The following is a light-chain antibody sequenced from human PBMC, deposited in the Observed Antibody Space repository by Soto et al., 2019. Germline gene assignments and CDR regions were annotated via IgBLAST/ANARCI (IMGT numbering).Light chain of an antibody. J-gene: IGKJ4*01. Sequence: EIVMTQSPATLSESPGERATLSCRSSQSVSSNLAWYQQKRGQDPRLLIYGTSTRATGIPARFSGSGSETEFTLTISSLQSEDYEVYYCQQYNRWPLTFGGGTKVEIK. CDR3: QQYNRWPLT. V-gene: IGKV3-15*01. CDR1: QSVSSN. CDR2: GTS.